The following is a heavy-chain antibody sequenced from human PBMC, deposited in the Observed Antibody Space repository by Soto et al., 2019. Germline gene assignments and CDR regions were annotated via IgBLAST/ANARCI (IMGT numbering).Heavy chain of an antibody. Sequence: QLQLQESGSGLVKPSQTLSLTCAVSGGSISSGGYSWSWIRQPPGKGLEWIGYIYHSGSTYYNPSLNSRVTISVDRSKNQFSLKLSSVTAADTAVYYCAREPYCSGGSCYPDYWGQGTLVTVSS. CDR1: GGSISSGGYS. CDR2: IYHSGST. V-gene: IGHV4-30-2*01. J-gene: IGHJ4*02. D-gene: IGHD2-15*01. CDR3: AREPYCSGGSCYPDY.